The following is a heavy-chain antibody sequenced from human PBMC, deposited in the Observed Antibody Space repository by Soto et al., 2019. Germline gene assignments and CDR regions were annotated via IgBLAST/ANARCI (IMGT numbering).Heavy chain of an antibody. CDR1: GTNFSRAL. D-gene: IGHD3-9*01. CDR3: ATGLLRYYAY. Sequence: GSLRLSCAASGTNFSRALMSWVRQAPGKGLEWVGRIKSKFDGETIDYAAPVKGRFTISRDDSKNIVYLQMNSLNTEDTAVYYCATGLLRYYAYWGHGTLVTVS. V-gene: IGHV3-15*01. CDR2: IKSKFDGETI. J-gene: IGHJ4*01.